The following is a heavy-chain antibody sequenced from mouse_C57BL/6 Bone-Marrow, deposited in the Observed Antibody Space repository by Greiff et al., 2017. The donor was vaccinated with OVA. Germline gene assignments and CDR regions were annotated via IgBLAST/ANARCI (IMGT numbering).Heavy chain of an antibody. D-gene: IGHD1-1*01. CDR3: TRDSSYYYGSSSYYFDY. CDR1: GFTFSSYA. V-gene: IGHV5-9-1*02. Sequence: EVMLVESGEGLVKPGGSLKLSCAASGFTFSSYAMSWVRQTPEKRLEWVAYISSGGDYIYYADTVKGRFTISRDNARNTLYLQMSSLKSEDTAMYYCTRDSSYYYGSSSYYFDYWGQGTTLTVSS. CDR2: ISSGGDYI. J-gene: IGHJ2*01.